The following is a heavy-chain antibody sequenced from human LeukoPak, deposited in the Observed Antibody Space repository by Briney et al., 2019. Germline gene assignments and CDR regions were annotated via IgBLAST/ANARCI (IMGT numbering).Heavy chain of an antibody. CDR3: AKGAFERFGEPSDY. D-gene: IGHD3-10*01. J-gene: IGHJ4*02. CDR2: ISGGGAYT. V-gene: IGHV3-23*01. CDR1: GFTLSNYA. Sequence: GGSLRLSCAACGFTLSNYAMTWVRQAPGKGVEWVSCISGGGAYTHYADSVKGRFTISRDNSKNTVSLQMNSLRAEDTAVYYCAKGAFERFGEPSDYWGQGTLVTVSS.